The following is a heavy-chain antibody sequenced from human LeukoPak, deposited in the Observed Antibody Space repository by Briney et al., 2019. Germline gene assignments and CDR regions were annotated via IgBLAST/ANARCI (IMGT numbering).Heavy chain of an antibody. CDR1: GSTFSSYG. CDR3: ARDSHYYYGSGSPDY. Sequence: PGGSLRLSCAASGSTFSSYGMHWVRQAPGKGLEWVAVIWYDGSNKYYADSVKGRFTISRDNSKNTLYLQMNSLRAEDTAVYYCARDSHYYYGSGSPDYWGQGTLVTVSS. D-gene: IGHD3-10*01. V-gene: IGHV3-33*01. J-gene: IGHJ4*02. CDR2: IWYDGSNK.